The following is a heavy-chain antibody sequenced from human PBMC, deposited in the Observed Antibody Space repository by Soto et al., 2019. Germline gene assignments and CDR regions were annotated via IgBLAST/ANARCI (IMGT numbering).Heavy chain of an antibody. D-gene: IGHD4-17*01. CDR3: AKRTSVPGDHVDDY. CDR1: GFTFSSYA. CDR2: ISGTGDST. J-gene: IGHJ4*01. Sequence: GGSLRLSCAASGFTFSSYAMTWVRQAPGKGLEWVSAISGTGDSTYYTDSVNGRFTISRDNFKNTLFLQMRSLRPEDTAVYYCAKRTSVPGDHVDDYWGHGTLVTVSS. V-gene: IGHV3-23*01.